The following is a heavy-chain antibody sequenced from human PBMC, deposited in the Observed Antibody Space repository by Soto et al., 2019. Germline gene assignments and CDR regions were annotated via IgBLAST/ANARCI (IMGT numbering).Heavy chain of an antibody. Sequence: GASVKVSCKASGYTFTSYGISWVRQAPGQGLEWMGWISAYNGNTNYAQKLQGRVTMTTDTSTSTAYMELRSLRSDDTAVYYCARAYVDTAMVTGYFDYWGQGTLVTVSS. CDR1: GYTFTSYG. CDR2: ISAYNGNT. CDR3: ARAYVDTAMVTGYFDY. D-gene: IGHD5-18*01. V-gene: IGHV1-18*01. J-gene: IGHJ4*02.